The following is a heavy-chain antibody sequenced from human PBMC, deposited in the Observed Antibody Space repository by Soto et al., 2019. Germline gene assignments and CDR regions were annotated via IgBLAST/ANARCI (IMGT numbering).Heavy chain of an antibody. CDR2: ISSGGTTI. Sequence: GGSLRLSCAASGFSFSTSTMNWVRQAPGKGLEWVSYISSGGTTIYYADSVKGRFTISRDNGKNSLYLQMNSLRDEETAVYYCARLPRKDASDHYGMDVWGQGTTVTVSS. D-gene: IGHD2-21*02. J-gene: IGHJ6*02. CDR3: ARLPRKDASDHYGMDV. V-gene: IGHV3-48*02. CDR1: GFSFSTST.